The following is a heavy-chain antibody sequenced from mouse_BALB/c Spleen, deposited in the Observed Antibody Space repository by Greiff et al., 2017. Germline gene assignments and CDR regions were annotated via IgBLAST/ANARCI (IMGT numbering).Heavy chain of an antibody. J-gene: IGHJ4*01. CDR3: ARDMNYDYDYTIDY. CDR2: IRNKANGYTT. CDR1: GFTFTDYY. V-gene: IGHV7-3*02. D-gene: IGHD2-4*01. Sequence: EVKLQGSGGGLVQPGGSLRLSCATSGFTFTDYYMSWVRQPPGKALEWLGFIRNKANGYTTEYSASVKGRFTLSRDNSQSILYLQMNTLRAEDSATYYCARDMNYDYDYTIDYWGQGTSLTVSS.